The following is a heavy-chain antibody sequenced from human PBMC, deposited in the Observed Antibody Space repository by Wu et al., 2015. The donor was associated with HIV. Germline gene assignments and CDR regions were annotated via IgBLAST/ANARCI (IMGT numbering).Heavy chain of an antibody. CDR3: TRSSFAGSSDTWYSFDK. CDR2: FSPVFAKP. D-gene: IGHD6-13*01. V-gene: IGHV1-69*13. J-gene: IGHJ4*02. CDR1: GDTSRNYV. Sequence: QVHLVQSGAEVKKPGSSVKVSCKASGDTSRNYVFSWVRQAPGQGLEWMGRFSPVFAKPSYAQKFQGRVTITADELTRTTYVELSSLRSEDTAVYYCTRSSFAGSSDTWYSFDKWGQGTLVTVSS.